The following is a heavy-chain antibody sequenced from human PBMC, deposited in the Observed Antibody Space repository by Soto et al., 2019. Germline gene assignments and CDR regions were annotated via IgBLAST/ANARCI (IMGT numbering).Heavy chain of an antibody. CDR3: GRGDRITIFGVVNDLDY. J-gene: IGHJ4*02. CDR1: GYTFTSYG. Sequence: ASVKVSCKASGYTFTSYGISWVRQAPGQGLEWMGWISAYNGNTNYAQKLQGRVTMTTDTSTSTAYMELRSLGSDDTAVYYCGRGDRITIFGVVNDLDYWGQGTLVTVSS. CDR2: ISAYNGNT. V-gene: IGHV1-18*01. D-gene: IGHD3-3*01.